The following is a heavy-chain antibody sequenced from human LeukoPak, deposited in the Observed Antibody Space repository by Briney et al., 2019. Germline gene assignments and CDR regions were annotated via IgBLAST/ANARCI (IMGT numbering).Heavy chain of an antibody. Sequence: PSETLSLTCTVSGGSISSYYWSWIRQPPGKGLEWIGYIYYSGSTNYNPSLKSRVTISVDTSKNQFSLKLSSVTAADTAVYYCARGGSSSWYPNFDYWGQGTLVTVSP. J-gene: IGHJ4*02. V-gene: IGHV4-59*08. CDR1: GGSISSYY. D-gene: IGHD6-13*01. CDR3: ARGGSSSWYPNFDY. CDR2: IYYSGST.